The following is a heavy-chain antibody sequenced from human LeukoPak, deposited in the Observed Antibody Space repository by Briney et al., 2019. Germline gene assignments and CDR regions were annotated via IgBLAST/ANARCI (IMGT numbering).Heavy chain of an antibody. CDR2: ISGSGGST. D-gene: IGHD3-9*01. CDR1: GFTFSSYG. J-gene: IGHJ4*02. V-gene: IGHV3-23*01. CDR3: AKDIFWFDY. Sequence: PGGSLRLSCAAYGFTFSSYGMSWVRQAPGKGLEWVSTISGSGGSTYYADSVKGRFTISRDNSKNTLYLQMNSLRAEDTAVYYCAKDIFWFDYWGQGTLVTVSS.